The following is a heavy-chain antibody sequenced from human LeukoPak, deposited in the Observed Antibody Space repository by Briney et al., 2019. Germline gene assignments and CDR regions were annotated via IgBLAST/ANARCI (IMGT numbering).Heavy chain of an antibody. Sequence: LSLTCTVSGGSISGSNYYWGWIRQAPGKGLEWVSYISSSGSTIYYADSVKGRFTISRDNAKSSLYLQMNSLRAEDTAVYYCAREGVYYYDSSGQPNYWGQGTLVTVSS. CDR2: ISSSGSTI. D-gene: IGHD3-22*01. CDR3: AREGVYYYDSSGQPNY. V-gene: IGHV3-11*01. J-gene: IGHJ4*02. CDR1: GGSISGSNYY.